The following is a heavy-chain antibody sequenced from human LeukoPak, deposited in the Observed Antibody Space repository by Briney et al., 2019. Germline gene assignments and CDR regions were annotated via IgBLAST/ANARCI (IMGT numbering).Heavy chain of an antibody. V-gene: IGHV4-38-2*02. D-gene: IGHD2-2*01. CDR1: GYSISSGYY. J-gene: IGHJ4*02. CDR2: IYHSGST. CDR3: ASLPAATYFGY. Sequence: KPSETLSLTCTVSGYSISSGYYWGWIRQPPGKGLEWIGSIYHSGSTYYNPSLKSRVTISVDTSKNQFSLKLSSVTAADTAVYYCASLPAATYFGYWGQGTLVTVSS.